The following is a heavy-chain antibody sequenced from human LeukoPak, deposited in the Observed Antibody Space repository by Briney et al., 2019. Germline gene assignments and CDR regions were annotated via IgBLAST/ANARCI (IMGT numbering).Heavy chain of an antibody. V-gene: IGHV1-2*06. Sequence: ASVKVSCKXSGYTFTGYYMHWVRQAPGQGLEWMGRINPNSGGTNYSQKVQGRVTMTRDTSISTAYMELSRLRSDDTAVYYCARRYNYYDSSGYYSNFDYWGQGTLVTVSS. CDR2: INPNSGGT. CDR1: GYTFTGYY. D-gene: IGHD3-22*01. CDR3: ARRYNYYDSSGYYSNFDY. J-gene: IGHJ4*02.